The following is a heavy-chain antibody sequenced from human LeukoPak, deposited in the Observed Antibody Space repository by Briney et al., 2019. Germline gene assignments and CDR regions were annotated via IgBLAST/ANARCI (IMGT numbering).Heavy chain of an antibody. Sequence: GGSPRLSCEASGFTFSGFGMHWVRQAPGKGLEWVAFIRYDGSSEFYVDSVKGRFTIPRDNSKNALYLQMNGLRGEDTAVYHCAKTGFQFGYYYYYMDVWGKGTTATVSS. CDR1: GFTFSGFG. CDR3: AKTGFQFGYYYYYMDV. D-gene: IGHD1-14*01. V-gene: IGHV3-30*02. CDR2: IRYDGSSE. J-gene: IGHJ6*03.